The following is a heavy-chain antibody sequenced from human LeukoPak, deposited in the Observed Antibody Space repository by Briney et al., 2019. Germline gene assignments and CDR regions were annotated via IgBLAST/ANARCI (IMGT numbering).Heavy chain of an antibody. CDR1: GYSFTRNA. CDR3: ARPSASEDYFDY. CDR2: INTVTGNP. D-gene: IGHD3-16*01. Sequence: ASVKVSCKASGYSFTRNALNWVRQAPGQGLEWMGWINTVTGNPTYAQGFSGHFVFSLDTSVSTGYLQISGLKAEDSAVYYCARPSASEDYFDYWGQGTVVTVSS. V-gene: IGHV7-4-1*02. J-gene: IGHJ4*02.